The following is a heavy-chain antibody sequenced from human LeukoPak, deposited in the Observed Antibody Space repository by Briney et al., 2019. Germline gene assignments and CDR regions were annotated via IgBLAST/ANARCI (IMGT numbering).Heavy chain of an antibody. CDR1: GGTFSSYA. J-gene: IGHJ6*02. Sequence: SVKVSCKASGGTFSSYAISWVRQAPGQGLEWMGGIIPIFGTANYAQKFQGRVTITADESTSTAYMELSSLRSEDTAVYYCARRLRFLEWSTSTYYFYYGMDVWGQGTTVTVSS. CDR3: ARRLRFLEWSTSTYYFYYGMDV. CDR2: IIPIFGTA. D-gene: IGHD3-3*01. V-gene: IGHV1-69*01.